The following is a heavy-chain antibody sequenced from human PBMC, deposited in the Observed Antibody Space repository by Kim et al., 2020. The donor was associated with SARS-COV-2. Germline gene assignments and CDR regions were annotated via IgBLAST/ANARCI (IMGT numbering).Heavy chain of an antibody. CDR2: INHSGST. CDR3: ARGQFAWWGVAFDY. CDR1: GGSFSGYY. Sequence: SETLSLTCAVYGGSFSGYYWSWIRQPPGKGLEWIGEINHSGSTNYNPSLKSRVTISVDTSKNQFSLKLSSVTAADTAVYYCARGQFAWWGVAFDYWGQGTLVTVSS. J-gene: IGHJ4*02. D-gene: IGHD3-10*01. V-gene: IGHV4-34*01.